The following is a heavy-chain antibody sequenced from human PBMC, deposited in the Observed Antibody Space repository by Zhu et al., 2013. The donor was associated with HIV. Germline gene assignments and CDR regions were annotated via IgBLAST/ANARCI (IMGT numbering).Heavy chain of an antibody. Sequence: QVQLVQSGAEVKKPGSSVKVSCKASGGTFSSYAISWVRQAPGQGLEWMGGINPNSGGTNFAQKFHGRVTMTRDTSISTAYMELSRLRSDDTAVYYCARVGNYYDSSGPFDYWGQGTLVTVSS. CDR3: ARVGNYYDSSGPFDY. V-gene: IGHV1-2*02. J-gene: IGHJ4*02. CDR1: GGTFSSYA. CDR2: INPNSGGT. D-gene: IGHD3-22*01.